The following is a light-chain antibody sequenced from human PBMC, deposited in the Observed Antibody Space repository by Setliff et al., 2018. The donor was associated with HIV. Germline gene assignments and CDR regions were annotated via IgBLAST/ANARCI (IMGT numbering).Light chain of an antibody. CDR1: SSDVGGYNY. V-gene: IGLV2-14*03. CDR3: SSYTSNSRVV. J-gene: IGLJ2*01. Sequence: QSVLTQPASVSGSPGQSITISCTGTSSDVGGYNYVSWYQQHPGRAPKLMIYDVSYRPPGVSNRFSGSKSGNTASLTISGLQAEDEADYYCSSYTSNSRVVFGGGTKVTV. CDR2: DVS.